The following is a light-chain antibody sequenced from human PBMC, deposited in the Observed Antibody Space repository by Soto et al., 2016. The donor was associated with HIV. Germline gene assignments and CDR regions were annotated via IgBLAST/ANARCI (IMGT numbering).Light chain of an antibody. CDR2: LGS. V-gene: IGKV2-28*01. CDR3: MQALQTPLT. Sequence: DIVMTQSPLSLPVTPGEPASISCRSSQSLLHSNGYYYLTWYLQRPGQSPRRLISLGSDRASGVPDRFSGSGSGTDFTLRISRVEAEDVGIYYCMQALQTPLTFGQGTRLE. CDR1: QSLLHSNGYYY. J-gene: IGKJ5*01.